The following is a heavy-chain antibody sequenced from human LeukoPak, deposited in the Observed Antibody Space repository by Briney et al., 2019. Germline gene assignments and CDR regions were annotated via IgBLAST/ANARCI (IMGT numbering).Heavy chain of an antibody. D-gene: IGHD3-3*01. V-gene: IGHV1-2*02. Sequence: ASVKVSCKASGYTFTGYYMHWVRQAPGQGLEWMGWINPNSGGTNYAQKFQGRVTMTRDTSISTAYMELSRLRSDDTAVYYCARCTQAYYDFWSGYYKNYYYYMDVWGKGTTVTVSS. CDR3: ARCTQAYYDFWSGYYKNYYYYMDV. J-gene: IGHJ6*03. CDR1: GYTFTGYY. CDR2: INPNSGGT.